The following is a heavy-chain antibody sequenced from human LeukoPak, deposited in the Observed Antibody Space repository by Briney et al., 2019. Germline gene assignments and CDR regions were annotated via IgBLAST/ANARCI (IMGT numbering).Heavy chain of an antibody. CDR3: AKDQFPYYDFWSGYYH. CDR2: ISGSGGST. Sequence: NPGGSLRLSCAASGFTFSSYAMSWVRQAPGKGLEWVSAISGSGGSTYYADSVKGRFTISRDNSKNTLYLQMNSLRAEDTAVYYCAKDQFPYYDFWSGYYHWGQGTLVTVSS. CDR1: GFTFSSYA. J-gene: IGHJ5*02. V-gene: IGHV3-23*01. D-gene: IGHD3-3*01.